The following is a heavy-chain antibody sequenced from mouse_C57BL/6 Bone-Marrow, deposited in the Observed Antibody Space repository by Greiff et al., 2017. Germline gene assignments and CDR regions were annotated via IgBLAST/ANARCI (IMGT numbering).Heavy chain of an antibody. CDR1: GYTFTSYW. CDR3: ARSGTTVVASPAY. CDR2: IDPSDSET. V-gene: IGHV1-52*01. D-gene: IGHD1-1*01. J-gene: IGHJ3*01. Sequence: QVQLKQPGAELVRPGSSVKLSCKASGYTFTSYWMHWVKQRPIQGLEWIGNIDPSDSETHYNQKFKDKATLTVDKSSSTAYMQLSSLTSEDSAVYYCARSGTTVVASPAYWGQGTLVTVSA.